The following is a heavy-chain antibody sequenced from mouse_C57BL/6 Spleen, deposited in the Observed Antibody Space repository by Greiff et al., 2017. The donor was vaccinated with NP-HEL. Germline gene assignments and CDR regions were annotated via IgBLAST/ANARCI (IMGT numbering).Heavy chain of an antibody. CDR3: TRSGYYGNREFAY. CDR1: GYTFTDYE. Sequence: VKLMESGAELVRPGASVTLSCKASGYTFTDYEMHWVKQTPVHGLEWIGAIDPETGGTAYNQKFKGKAILTADKSSSTAYMELRSLTSEDSAVYYCTRSGYYGNREFAYWGQGTLVTVSA. D-gene: IGHD2-1*01. CDR2: IDPETGGT. J-gene: IGHJ3*01. V-gene: IGHV1-15*01.